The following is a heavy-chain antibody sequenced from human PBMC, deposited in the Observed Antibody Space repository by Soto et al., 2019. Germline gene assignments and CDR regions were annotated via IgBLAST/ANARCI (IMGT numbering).Heavy chain of an antibody. J-gene: IGHJ6*02. Sequence: SETLSLTCTVSGGSISSGDYYWSWIRQPPGKGLEWIGYIYYSGSTYYNPSLKSRVTISVDTSKNQFSLKLSSVTAADTAVYYCARGLGRSSGWYGRGFGMDVWGQGTTVTVSS. CDR2: IYYSGST. D-gene: IGHD6-19*01. CDR1: GGSISSGDYY. CDR3: ARGLGRSSGWYGRGFGMDV. V-gene: IGHV4-30-4*01.